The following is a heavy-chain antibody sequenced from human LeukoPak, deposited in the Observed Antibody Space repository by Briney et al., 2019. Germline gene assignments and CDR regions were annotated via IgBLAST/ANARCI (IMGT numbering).Heavy chain of an antibody. J-gene: IGHJ5*02. V-gene: IGHV1-2*02. Sequence: ASVKVSCKASGYTFTGYYMHWVRQAPGQGLEWMGWINPNSGGTNYAQKFQGRVTMTRDTSISTAYMELRSLRSDDTAVYYCARVGLELNMVFDPWGQGTLVTVSS. CDR2: INPNSGGT. CDR3: ARVGLELNMVFDP. D-gene: IGHD1-7*01. CDR1: GYTFTGYY.